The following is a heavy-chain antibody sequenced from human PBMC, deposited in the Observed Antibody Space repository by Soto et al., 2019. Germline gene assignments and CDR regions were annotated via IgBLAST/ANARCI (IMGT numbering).Heavy chain of an antibody. J-gene: IGHJ3*02. CDR1: GDSGASNWVV. CDR2: TYYRSKWYS. CDR3: ARGIYDTTVGTAFDI. D-gene: IGHD3-22*01. V-gene: IGHV6-1*01. Sequence: QTLSVTCAMSGDSGASNWVVWDWFRQSPSRGLEWLGRTYYRSKWYSEYVVFVKSRITINPDTSKNQFSLQLNSVTPEDTAVYYCARGIYDTTVGTAFDIWGQGTTVTVSS.